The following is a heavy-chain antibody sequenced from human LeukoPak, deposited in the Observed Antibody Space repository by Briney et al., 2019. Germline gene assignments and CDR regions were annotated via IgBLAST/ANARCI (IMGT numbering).Heavy chain of an antibody. CDR3: ARNGPVDYYMDV. CDR1: GFTSSSYW. CDR2: IKQDGSEK. D-gene: IGHD2-15*01. V-gene: IGHV3-7*01. J-gene: IGHJ6*03. Sequence: GGSLRLSCAASGFTSSSYWMSWVRQAPGKGLEWVANIKQDGSEKYYVDSVKGRFTISRDNAKNSLYLQMNSLRAEDTAVYYCARNGPVDYYMDVWGKGTTVTVSS.